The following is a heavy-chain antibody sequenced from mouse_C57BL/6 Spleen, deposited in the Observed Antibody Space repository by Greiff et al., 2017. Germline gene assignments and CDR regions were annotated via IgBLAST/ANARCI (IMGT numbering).Heavy chain of an antibody. J-gene: IGHJ4*01. CDR1: GFTFSNYW. Sequence: EVQGVESGGGLVQPGGSMKLSCVASGFTFSNYWMNWVRQSPEKGLEWVAQIRLKSDNYATHYAESVKGRFTISRDDSKSSVYLQMNNLRAEDTGIYYCTGSGSSLYYAMDYWGQGTSVTVSS. CDR2: IRLKSDNYAT. D-gene: IGHD1-1*01. V-gene: IGHV6-3*01. CDR3: TGSGSSLYYAMDY.